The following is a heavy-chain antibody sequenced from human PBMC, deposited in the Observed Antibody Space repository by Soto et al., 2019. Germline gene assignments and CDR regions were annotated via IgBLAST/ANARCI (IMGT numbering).Heavy chain of an antibody. CDR1: GDTFPNYG. V-gene: IGHV1-18*01. CDR3: ATVNFPAFGT. Sequence: QVQLVHSAPEVKKPGASVKVSCKASGDTFPNYGFNWVRQAPGQGLKWMGWISGYNGYTNYAQNFQGRVTMTTNTSTRKDYMEVRSLRSDDTAVYYCATVNFPAFGTWGQGTTATVSS. D-gene: IGHD1-7*01. J-gene: IGHJ3*02. CDR2: ISGYNGYT.